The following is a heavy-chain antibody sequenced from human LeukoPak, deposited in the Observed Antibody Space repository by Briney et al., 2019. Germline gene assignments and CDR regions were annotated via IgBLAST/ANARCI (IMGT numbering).Heavy chain of an antibody. Sequence: GSLRLSCAASGFTFSSYSMNWVRQPPGKGLEWIGSIYYSGSTYYNPSLKSRVAISVDTSKNQFSLKLSSVTAADTAVYYCAAVNSRPYYYYYYMDVWGKGTTVTVSS. CDR2: IYYSGST. D-gene: IGHD2/OR15-2a*01. V-gene: IGHV4-39*07. CDR3: AAVNSRPYYYYYYMDV. J-gene: IGHJ6*03. CDR1: GFTFSSYS.